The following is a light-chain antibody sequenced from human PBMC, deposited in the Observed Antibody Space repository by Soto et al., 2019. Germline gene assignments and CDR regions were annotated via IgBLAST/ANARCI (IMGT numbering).Light chain of an antibody. V-gene: IGKV3-11*01. CDR2: DTS. CDR3: QQRHNWPIT. CDR1: QTISGL. J-gene: IGKJ5*01. Sequence: EIVLTQSPATLSLSPGERATLSCRTSQTISGLLNWYQQRPGQAPRLLIYDTSNRATDIPARFSGSGSGTDFILTIRSLDPEDFGVYFCQQRHNWPITFRQRTRLDIK.